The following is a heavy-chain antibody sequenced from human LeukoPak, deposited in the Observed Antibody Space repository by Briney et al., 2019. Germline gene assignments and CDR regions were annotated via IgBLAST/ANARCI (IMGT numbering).Heavy chain of an antibody. V-gene: IGHV4-34*01. CDR1: GGSLSSYY. J-gene: IGHJ6*03. D-gene: IGHD3-16*01. CDR2: INYSGST. CDR3: AQWGNNMDV. Sequence: SETLSLTCSVYGGSLSSYYWHWFRQPPGKGPEWIGEINYSGSTKYKPSLKSRVTISADTSKNQFSLKLSSVTAADTAVYYCAQWGNNMDVWGKGTTVIVS.